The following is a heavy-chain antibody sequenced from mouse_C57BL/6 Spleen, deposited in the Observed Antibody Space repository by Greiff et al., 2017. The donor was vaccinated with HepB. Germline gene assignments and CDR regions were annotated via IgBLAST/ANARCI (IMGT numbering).Heavy chain of an antibody. D-gene: IGHD2-4*01. V-gene: IGHV3-6*01. CDR2: ISYDGSN. J-gene: IGHJ3*01. CDR1: GYSITSGYY. CDR3: ARGGVLRRFAY. Sequence: ESGPGLVKPSQSLSLTCSVTGYSITSGYYWNWIRQFPGNKLEWMGYISYDGSNNYNPSLKNRISITRDTSKNQFFLKLNSVTTEDTATYYCARGGVLRRFAYWGQGTLVTVSA.